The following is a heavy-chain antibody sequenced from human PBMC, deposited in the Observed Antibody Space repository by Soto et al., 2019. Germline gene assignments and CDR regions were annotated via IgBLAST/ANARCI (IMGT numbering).Heavy chain of an antibody. CDR1: GDSITSNIYF. Sequence: PSETLSLTCTVSGDSITSNIYFWAWIRQPPGKGLEWIGSIYYSGTTYYNPSLKSRVTISVDRSKNQFSLKLSSVTAAHTAVYYCARHFSVDYFDYWGQGALVTVSS. V-gene: IGHV4-39*01. CDR2: IYYSGTT. CDR3: ARHFSVDYFDY. J-gene: IGHJ4*02.